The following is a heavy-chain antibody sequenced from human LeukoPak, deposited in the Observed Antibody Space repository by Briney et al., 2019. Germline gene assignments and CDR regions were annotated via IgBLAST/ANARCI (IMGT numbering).Heavy chain of an antibody. CDR2: ISGRGDAT. J-gene: IGHJ4*02. CDR3: VKDRSEGLLSLAESEGYFDR. V-gene: IGHV3-23*01. Sequence: GGSLRLSCAASGFTFTNYAMSWVRQAPGKGLEWVSAISGRGDATYYADSVMGRFTISRDKSRNTLFLQVNSLRAEDTAVYFCVKDRSEGLLSLAESEGYFDRGGQETLVPV. D-gene: IGHD3-9*01. CDR1: GFTFTNYA.